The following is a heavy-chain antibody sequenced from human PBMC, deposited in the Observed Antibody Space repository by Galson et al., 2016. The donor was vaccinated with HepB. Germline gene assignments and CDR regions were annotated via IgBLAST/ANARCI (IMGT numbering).Heavy chain of an antibody. J-gene: IGHJ4*02. CDR1: GFTFINAW. D-gene: IGHD3-3*01. CDR2: VKSKYDGGTT. Sequence: SLRLSCAASGFTFINAWMSWVRQAPGKGLEWVGRVKSKYDGGTTDYAAPVKGRFSISRDDSTNTLYLQMNSLKTEDTAVYYCITYDSWSSYDQGADAYWGQGTLVTVSS. V-gene: IGHV3-15*01. CDR3: ITYDSWSSYDQGADAY.